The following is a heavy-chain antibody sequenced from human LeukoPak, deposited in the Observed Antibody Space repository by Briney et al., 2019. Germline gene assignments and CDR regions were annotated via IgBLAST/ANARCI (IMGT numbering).Heavy chain of an antibody. V-gene: IGHV4-4*07. CDR2: IYISGST. CDR3: ARDRGTWNDDGFDY. Sequence: TSETLSLTCTVSGASISSYYWSWIRQPPGKGLEWIGRIYISGSTNYNPSLKSRVTMSVDTSKNQFSLKLSSVTAADTAVYYCARDRGTWNDDGFDYWGQGTLVTVSS. D-gene: IGHD1-1*01. CDR1: GASISSYY. J-gene: IGHJ4*02.